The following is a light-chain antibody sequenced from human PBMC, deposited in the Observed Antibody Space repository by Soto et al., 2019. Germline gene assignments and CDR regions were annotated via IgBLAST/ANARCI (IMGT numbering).Light chain of an antibody. CDR2: GAS. V-gene: IGKV3-20*01. CDR1: QSVSSSY. Sequence: IVLTQSPGTLSLSPGERATLSCRASQSVSSSYLAWYQQKPGQAPRLLIYGASSRATGIPDRFSGSGSGTDFTLTISRLEPGDFAVYYCQQYGSSPATFGGGTKVDIK. J-gene: IGKJ4*01. CDR3: QQYGSSPAT.